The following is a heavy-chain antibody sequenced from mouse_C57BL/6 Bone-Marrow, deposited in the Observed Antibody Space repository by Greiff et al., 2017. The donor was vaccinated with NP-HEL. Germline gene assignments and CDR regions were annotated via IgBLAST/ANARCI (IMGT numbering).Heavy chain of an antibody. CDR2: INYDGSST. J-gene: IGHJ4*01. D-gene: IGHD2-3*01. CDR1: GFTFSDYY. V-gene: IGHV5-16*01. CDR3: ARDRGWLHYYAMDY. Sequence: VQLKESEGGLVQPGSSMKLSCTASGFTFSDYYMAWVRQVPEKGLEWVANINYDGSSTYYLDSLKSRFIISRDNAKNILYLQMSSLKSEDTATYYCARDRGWLHYYAMDYWGQGTSVTVSS.